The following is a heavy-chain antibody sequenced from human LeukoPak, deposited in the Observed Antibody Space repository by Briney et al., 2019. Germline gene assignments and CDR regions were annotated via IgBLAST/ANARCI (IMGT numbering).Heavy chain of an antibody. J-gene: IGHJ4*02. CDR2: IYSGGST. D-gene: IGHD3-22*01. V-gene: IGHV3-66*01. Sequence: PGGSLRLSCAASGFTVSSNYMSCVRQAPGRGLEWVSVIYSGGSTYYADSVKGRFTISRDNSKNTLYLQMNSLRAEDTAVYYCARDPYYYDSSGYYSNYWGQGTLVTVSS. CDR3: ARDPYYYDSSGYYSNY. CDR1: GFTVSSNY.